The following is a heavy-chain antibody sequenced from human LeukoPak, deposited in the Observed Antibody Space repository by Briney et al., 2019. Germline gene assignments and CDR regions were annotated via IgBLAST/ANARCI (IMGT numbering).Heavy chain of an antibody. V-gene: IGHV4-61*08. CDR2: IYYSGST. J-gene: IGHJ4*02. CDR1: GVSISSGGYY. D-gene: IGHD3-10*01. CDR3: ARGGADSGSPVYFDY. Sequence: PSETLSLTCTVSGVSISSGGYYWSWIRQPPGKGLEWIGYIYYSGSTNYNPSLKSRVTISVDTSKNQFSLKLSSVTAADTAVYYCARGGADSGSPVYFDYWGQGTLVTVSS.